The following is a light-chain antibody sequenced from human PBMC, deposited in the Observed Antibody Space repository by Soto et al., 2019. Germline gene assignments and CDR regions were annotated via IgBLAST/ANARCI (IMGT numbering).Light chain of an antibody. CDR3: QQYGSSRWT. CDR2: AVS. J-gene: IGKJ1*01. V-gene: IGKV3-20*01. Sequence: EIVLTQSPGTLSLSPGERATLSCRTSESVSNSQLAWYQQKPGQAPRLLIYAVSTRATGLADRFSGSGSGTDFPLTISRLQPEDFAVYYCQQYGSSRWTFDQGTKVEIK. CDR1: ESVSNSQ.